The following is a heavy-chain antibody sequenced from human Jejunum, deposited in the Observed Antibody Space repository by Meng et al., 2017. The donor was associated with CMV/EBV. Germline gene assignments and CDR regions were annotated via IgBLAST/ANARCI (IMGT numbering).Heavy chain of an antibody. J-gene: IGHJ5*02. D-gene: IGHD1-14*01. CDR1: GGSLSHYY. Sequence: QVHLQQWCAGLLKPSETLSLTCAVSGGSLSHYYWTWIRQSPGKGLEWIGEINQSVGSNYNPSLKSRVTMSLDTSKNHFSLKLDSVTAADTAVYYCARGGGINRWFDPWGQGTLVTVSS. CDR2: INQSVGS. V-gene: IGHV4-34*01. CDR3: ARGGGINRWFDP.